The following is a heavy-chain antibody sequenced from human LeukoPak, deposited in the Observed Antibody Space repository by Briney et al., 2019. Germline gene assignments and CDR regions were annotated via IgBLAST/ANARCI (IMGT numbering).Heavy chain of an antibody. Sequence: GGSLRLSCAASGFIFDDYAMHWVRQVPGKGLEWVSGISWNSGSIGYAASVKGRFTTSRDNAKNSLYLQMNSLRAEDTALYYCAKGREYYYYFGMDVWGQGTTVTVSS. J-gene: IGHJ6*02. CDR2: ISWNSGSI. D-gene: IGHD3-10*01. CDR3: AKGREYYYYFGMDV. CDR1: GFIFDDYA. V-gene: IGHV3-9*01.